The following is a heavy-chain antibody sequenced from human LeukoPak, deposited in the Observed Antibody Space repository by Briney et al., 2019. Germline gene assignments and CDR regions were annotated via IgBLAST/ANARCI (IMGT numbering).Heavy chain of an antibody. D-gene: IGHD5-18*01. J-gene: IGHJ6*02. CDR3: ARVKSLGYSYGFDLDYYYGMDV. CDR2: IYSSGST. V-gene: IGHV4-4*07. Sequence: SETLSLTCTVSGGSISSYYWSWIRQPAGKGLEWIGRIYSSGSTNYNPSLKSRVTMSVDTSKNQFSLKLSSVTAADTAVYYCARVKSLGYSYGFDLDYYYGMDVWGQGTTVTVSS. CDR1: GGSISSYY.